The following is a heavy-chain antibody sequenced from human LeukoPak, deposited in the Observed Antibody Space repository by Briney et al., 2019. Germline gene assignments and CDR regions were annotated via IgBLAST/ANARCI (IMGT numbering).Heavy chain of an antibody. V-gene: IGHV4-4*02. Sequence: SGTLSLTCAVSGDSITSHNWWSWVRQPPGKGLEWVGEIHLGGSTNYHPSLKSRVTISVDRSKNQFSLKLSSVTAADTAVYYCARGISYYYDSSGWLWGQGTLVTVSS. J-gene: IGHJ4*02. CDR3: ARGISYYYDSSGWL. CDR2: IHLGGST. CDR1: GDSITSHNW. D-gene: IGHD3-22*01.